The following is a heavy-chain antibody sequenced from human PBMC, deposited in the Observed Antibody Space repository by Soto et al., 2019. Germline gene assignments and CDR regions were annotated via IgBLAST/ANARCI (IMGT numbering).Heavy chain of an antibody. J-gene: IGHJ6*02. CDR1: GFTFNNYA. Sequence: EVQLLESGGGLVQPGGSLLLSCAASGFTFNNYAMSWVRQAQGKGLEWVSPMTNMDSRTYYLGSVQGRYTISRENSERTLYLHMNSLRAEDTAIYYCARRTPGTTLTFYAMDVWGQGTSVTVSS. V-gene: IGHV3-23*05. D-gene: IGHD1-7*01. CDR3: ARRTPGTTLTFYAMDV. CDR2: MTNMDSRT.